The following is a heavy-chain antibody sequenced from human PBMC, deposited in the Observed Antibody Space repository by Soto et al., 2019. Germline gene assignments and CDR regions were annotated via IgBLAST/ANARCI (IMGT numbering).Heavy chain of an antibody. CDR2: ISWNSGSI. J-gene: IGHJ4*02. V-gene: IGHV3-9*01. CDR1: GFTFDDYA. D-gene: IGHD6-19*01. Sequence: EVQLVESGGGLVKPGRSLRLSFAASGFTFDDYAMHWVRQAPGKGLEWVSGISWNSGSIGYADSVKGRFTISRDNAKNSLYLQMNSLRAEDTALYYCAKDRTSSGWYAGFDYWGQGTLVTVSS. CDR3: AKDRTSSGWYAGFDY.